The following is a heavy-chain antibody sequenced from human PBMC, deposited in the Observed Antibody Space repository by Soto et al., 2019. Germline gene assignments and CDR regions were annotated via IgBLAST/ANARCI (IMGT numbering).Heavy chain of an antibody. CDR2: IDWDDDK. V-gene: IGHV2-70*01. CDR3: ARSLSSGWYKGMDV. D-gene: IGHD6-19*01. J-gene: IGHJ6*02. CDR1: GFALSTSGMC. Sequence: SGPTLVNPTQTLTLTCTFSGFALSTSGMCVSWIRQPPGKALEWLALIDWDDDKYYSTSLKTRLTISKDTSKNQVVLTMTNMDPVDTATYYCARSLSSGWYKGMDVWGQGTTVTVSS.